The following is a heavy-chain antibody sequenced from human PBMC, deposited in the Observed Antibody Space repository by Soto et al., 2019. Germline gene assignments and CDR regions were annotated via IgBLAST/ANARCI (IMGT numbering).Heavy chain of an antibody. CDR2: ISGSGGST. J-gene: IGHJ4*02. V-gene: IGHV3-23*01. D-gene: IGHD3-3*01. CDR1: GFTYSRYA. Sequence: GGSLRLSCAGSGFTYSRYAMSWVRQAPGKGLEWVSAISGSGGSTYYADSVKGRFTISRDNSKNTLYLQMNSLRAEDTAVYYCANIPLRFLEWLLYEEPFDYWGQGTLVTVSS. CDR3: ANIPLRFLEWLLYEEPFDY.